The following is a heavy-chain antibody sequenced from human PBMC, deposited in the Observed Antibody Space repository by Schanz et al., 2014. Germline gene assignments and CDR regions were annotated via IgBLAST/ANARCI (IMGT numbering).Heavy chain of an antibody. CDR1: GFTFSSYG. J-gene: IGHJ4*02. Sequence: VQLVESGGGVVQPGRSLRLSCAASGFTFSSYGMHWVRQVPGKGLEWVAVVCYDGSKKYYADSVKGRFTISRDNSKNTLYLQMNSLRAEDTAVYYCAKDVVGATYGGGHYFDYWGQGTLVTVSS. CDR2: VCYDGSKK. D-gene: IGHD1-26*01. V-gene: IGHV3-33*06. CDR3: AKDVVGATYGGGHYFDY.